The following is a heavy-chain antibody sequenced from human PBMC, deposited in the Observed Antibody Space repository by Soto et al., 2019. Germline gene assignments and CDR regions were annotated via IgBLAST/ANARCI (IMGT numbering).Heavy chain of an antibody. D-gene: IGHD3-3*01. CDR1: GGSFSGYY. CDR2: INHSGST. CDR3: ARGFPRITIFGVVIPPPPSFDY. V-gene: IGHV4-34*01. Sequence: SETLSLTCAVYGGSFSGYYWSWIRQPPGKGLEWIGEINHSGSTNYNPSLKGRVTISVDTSKNQFSLKLSSVTAADTAVYYCARGFPRITIFGVVIPPPPSFDYWGQGTLVTVSS. J-gene: IGHJ4*02.